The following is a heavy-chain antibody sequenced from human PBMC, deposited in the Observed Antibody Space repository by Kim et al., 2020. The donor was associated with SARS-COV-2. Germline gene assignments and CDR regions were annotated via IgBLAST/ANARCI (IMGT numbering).Heavy chain of an antibody. CDR2: SGSAI. Sequence: SGSAIYYADSVKGRFTISRDNAKNSLYLQMNSLRADDTAVYYCARGKGSSWGQGTLVTVSS. J-gene: IGHJ5*02. V-gene: IGHV3-48*03. CDR3: ARGKGSS.